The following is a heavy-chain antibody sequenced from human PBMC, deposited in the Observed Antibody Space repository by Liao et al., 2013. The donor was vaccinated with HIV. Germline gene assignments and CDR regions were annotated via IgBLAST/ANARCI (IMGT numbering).Heavy chain of an antibody. Sequence: QVQLQQWGAGLLKSSETLSLTCAVYGGSFSDYYWSWIRQPPREGAWSGLGKVSHSGNTNYNPSLKSRLTISVDTSKNQFSLKLTSVTAADTAVYYCARDRGTYYYDDDGYHVDAFDVWGLGRRVTVSS. CDR1: GGSFSDYY. CDR2: VSHSGNT. J-gene: IGHJ3*01. CDR3: ARDRGTYYYDDDGYHVDAFDV. D-gene: IGHD3-22*01. V-gene: IGHV4-34*01.